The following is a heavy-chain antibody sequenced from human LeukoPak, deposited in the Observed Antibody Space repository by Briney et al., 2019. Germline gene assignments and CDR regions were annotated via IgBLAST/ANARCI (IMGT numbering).Heavy chain of an antibody. CDR1: GYTFTSYY. Sequence: ASVKVSCKASGYTFTSYYMHWVRQAPGQGLEWMGIINPSGGSTSYAQKFQGRVTMTRDTSTSTVYMERSSLRSEDTAAYYCARDWIAAALFDPWGQGTLVTVSS. CDR2: INPSGGST. CDR3: ARDWIAAALFDP. V-gene: IGHV1-46*01. J-gene: IGHJ5*02. D-gene: IGHD6-13*01.